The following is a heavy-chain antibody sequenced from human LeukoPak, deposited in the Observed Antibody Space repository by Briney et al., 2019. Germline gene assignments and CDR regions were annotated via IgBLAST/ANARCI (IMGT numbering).Heavy chain of an antibody. CDR3: TRDRSRAEDD. CDR2: INQGGSDK. V-gene: IGHV3-7*01. Sequence: QPGGSMRPSCAASGFTFSGHWMSWVRQAPGKGLEWVANINQGGSDKYYVDSVKGRFTISRDNANNLLYLQMNSLRGEDTAVYYCTRDRSRAEDDWGQGTLVTVSS. CDR1: GFTFSGHW. D-gene: IGHD1-14*01. J-gene: IGHJ4*02.